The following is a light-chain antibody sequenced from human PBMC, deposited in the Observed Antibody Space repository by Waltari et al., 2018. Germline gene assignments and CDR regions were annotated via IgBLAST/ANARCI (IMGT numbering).Light chain of an antibody. CDR2: RND. CDR3: AAWDDSLSGPA. V-gene: IGLV1-47*01. CDR1: HSNIGSYY. J-gene: IGLJ2*01. Sequence: QSVPTQPPSASGPPGQWVTIFCSGCHSNIGSYYVYWYQPLPGTAPKLRIYRNDQRPSGVHDRFSGSKSGTSASLAISGLRSEDEADYYCAAWDDSLSGPAFGGGTKLTVL.